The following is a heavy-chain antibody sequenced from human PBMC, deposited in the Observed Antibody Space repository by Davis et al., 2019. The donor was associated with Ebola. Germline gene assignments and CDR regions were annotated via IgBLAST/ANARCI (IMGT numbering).Heavy chain of an antibody. Sequence: SETLSLTCTVSGGSISSYYWSWIRQPPGKGLEWIGYIYYSGSTNYNPSLKSRVTISVDTSKNQFSLKLSSVTAADTAVYYCARIEYSSSWFSDLEVWFDPWGQGTLVTVSS. V-gene: IGHV4-59*01. J-gene: IGHJ5*02. D-gene: IGHD6-13*01. CDR3: ARIEYSSSWFSDLEVWFDP. CDR2: IYYSGST. CDR1: GGSISSYY.